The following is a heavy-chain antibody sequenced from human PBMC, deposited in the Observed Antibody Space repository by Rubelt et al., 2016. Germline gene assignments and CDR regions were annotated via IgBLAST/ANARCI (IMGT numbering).Heavy chain of an antibody. D-gene: IGHD6-19*01. J-gene: IGHJ5*02. Sequence: QVQLVQSGAEVKKPGASVKVSCKASGYTFTSYGISWVRQAPGQGLEWMGWISAYNGNTKYSQKFQGRVTITRDTSASTAYMELSSLRSEDTAVYYCAGVIWGSGWSNNWFDPWGQGTLVTVSS. V-gene: IGHV1-18*01. CDR3: AGVIWGSGWSNNWFDP. CDR2: ISAYNGNT. CDR1: GYTFTSYG.